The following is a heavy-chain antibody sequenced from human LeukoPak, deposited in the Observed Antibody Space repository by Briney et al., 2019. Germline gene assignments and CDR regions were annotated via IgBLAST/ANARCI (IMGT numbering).Heavy chain of an antibody. CDR1: GGSISSYY. D-gene: IGHD3-9*01. Sequence: SETLSLTCTVSGGSISSYYWSWIRQPPGKGLEWIGYIYTSGSTNYNPSLKSRVTISVDTSKNQFSLKLSSVTAADTAVYYCARHPGYDILTGYPCYFVYWGQGTLVTVSS. J-gene: IGHJ4*02. CDR2: IYTSGST. CDR3: ARHPGYDILTGYPCYFVY. V-gene: IGHV4-4*09.